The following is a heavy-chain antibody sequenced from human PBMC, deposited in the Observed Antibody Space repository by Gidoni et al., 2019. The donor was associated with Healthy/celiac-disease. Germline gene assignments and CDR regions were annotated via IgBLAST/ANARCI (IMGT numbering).Heavy chain of an antibody. V-gene: IGHV3-21*01. CDR3: ARDYYGSGSYYPDAFDI. D-gene: IGHD3-10*01. CDR1: GFTFSRSS. J-gene: IGHJ3*02. CDR2: ISSSGSTI. Sequence: EVQLVESGGGLVKPGGSLRLSCAASGFTFSRSSMNWVRQAPGKGLEWVSSISSSGSTIYYADSVKGRFTISRDNAKNSLYLQMNSLRAEDTAVYYCARDYYGSGSYYPDAFDIWGQGTMVTVSS.